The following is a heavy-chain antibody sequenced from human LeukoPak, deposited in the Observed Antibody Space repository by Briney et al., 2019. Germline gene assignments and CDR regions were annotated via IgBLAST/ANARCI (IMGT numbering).Heavy chain of an antibody. D-gene: IGHD6-25*01. CDR2: INHSGST. Sequence: SETLSLTCAVYGGSFSGYYWSWIRQPPGKGLEWIGEINHSGSTNYNPSLKSRVTISVDTSKNQFSLKLSSVTAADTAVYYCARGRSSGFFDYWGQGTLVTVSS. J-gene: IGHJ4*02. CDR1: GGSFSGYY. CDR3: ARGRSSGFFDY. V-gene: IGHV4-34*01.